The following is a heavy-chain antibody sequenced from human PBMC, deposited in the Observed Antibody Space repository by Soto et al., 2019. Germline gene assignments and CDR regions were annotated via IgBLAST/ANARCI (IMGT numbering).Heavy chain of an antibody. CDR1: GGSISSYY. CDR3: ARHDNWGHDYGDLFYYYFGMDV. Sequence: QVQLQESGPGLVKPSETLSLTCTVSGGSISSYYWSWIRQPPGKGLEWIGYIYYSGSTNYNPSPKKRVTISVDTAKNQFSPKLSSVTAADTAVYYCARHDNWGHDYGDLFYYYFGMDVWGQGTTVTVSS. J-gene: IGHJ6*02. D-gene: IGHD4-17*01. V-gene: IGHV4-59*08. CDR2: IYYSGST.